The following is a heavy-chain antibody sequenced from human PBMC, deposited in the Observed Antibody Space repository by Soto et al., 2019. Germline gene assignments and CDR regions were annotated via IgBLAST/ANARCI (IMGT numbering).Heavy chain of an antibody. J-gene: IGHJ4*02. CDR2: ITYSGNT. V-gene: IGHV4-30-4*01. CDR1: GGSISSAENF. Sequence: QVQLQESGPGLVRPSQTLSLRCSVSGGSISSAENFWSWVRQPPGKGLEWIGYITYSGNTYFNPSLRSRLAISVHPSNNQFSLRLTSVTAADTAVYYCARASGDSSGYSFDYWGQGTLVTVSS. D-gene: IGHD3-22*01. CDR3: ARASGDSSGYSFDY.